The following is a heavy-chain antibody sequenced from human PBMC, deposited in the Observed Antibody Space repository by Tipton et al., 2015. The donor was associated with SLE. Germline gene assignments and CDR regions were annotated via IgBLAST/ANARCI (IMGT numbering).Heavy chain of an antibody. J-gene: IGHJ4*02. D-gene: IGHD6-19*01. V-gene: IGHV1-18*01. CDR2: ISVYNGNT. CDR3: AIRSVAGLGSVDY. Sequence: QLVQSGVEVKKPGASVRVSCKASGYTFTTYGISWVRQAPGQGLEWMGWISVYNGNTNYPQKLQGRVTMTTDTSTSTAYMELRSLRPGDTAVYYCAIRSVAGLGSVDYWGQGTLVTVSS. CDR1: GYTFTTYG.